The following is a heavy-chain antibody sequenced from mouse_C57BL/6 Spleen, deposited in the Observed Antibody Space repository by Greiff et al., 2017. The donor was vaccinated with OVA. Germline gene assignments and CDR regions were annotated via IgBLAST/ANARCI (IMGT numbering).Heavy chain of an antibody. D-gene: IGHD4-1*01. J-gene: IGHJ2*01. V-gene: IGHV1-52*01. CDR1: GYTFTSYW. Sequence: VQLQQSGAELVRPGSSVKLSCKASGYTFTSYWMHWVKQRPIQGLEWIGNIDPSDSETHYNQKFKDKATLTVDKSSSTAYMQLSSLTSEDSAVYYCARALNWDPPFDYWGQGTTLTVSS. CDR2: IDPSDSET. CDR3: ARALNWDPPFDY.